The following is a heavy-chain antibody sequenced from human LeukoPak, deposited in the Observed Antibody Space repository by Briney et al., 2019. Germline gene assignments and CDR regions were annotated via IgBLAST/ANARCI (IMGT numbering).Heavy chain of an antibody. Sequence: GGSQRLSCGASGFTFSTYPMHWVRQAPGKGLEWVAAISKEGSNKYYADSVKGRYTIPRDSSKNMLYLEMNSMSGEYTAVYYCEKRGSDGGPYFFDYWGQGTLVTVSS. CDR1: GFTFSTYP. J-gene: IGHJ4*02. CDR2: ISKEGSNK. CDR3: EKRGSDGGPYFFDY. V-gene: IGHV3-30*18. D-gene: IGHD3-3*01.